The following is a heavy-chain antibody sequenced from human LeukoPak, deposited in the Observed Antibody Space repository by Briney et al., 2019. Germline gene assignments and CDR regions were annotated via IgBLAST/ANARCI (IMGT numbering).Heavy chain of an antibody. CDR2: ISSSSSYI. D-gene: IGHD3-3*01. CDR1: GFTFSSYS. Sequence: GGSLRLSCAASGFTFSSYSMNWVRQAPGKGLEWVSSISSSSSYIYYADSVKGRFTISRDNAKNSLYLQMNSLRAEDTAVYYCASSSTIFGVVHDAFDIWGQGTMVTVSS. J-gene: IGHJ3*02. CDR3: ASSSTIFGVVHDAFDI. V-gene: IGHV3-21*01.